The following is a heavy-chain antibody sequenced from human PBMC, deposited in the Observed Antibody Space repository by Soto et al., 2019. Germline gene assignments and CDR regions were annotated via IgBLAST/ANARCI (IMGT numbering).Heavy chain of an antibody. CDR1: GFSLSTSGMA. J-gene: IGHJ3*02. V-gene: IGHV2-5*01. D-gene: IGHD3-22*01. Sequence: QITLKESGPTLVKPTQTLTLTCTFSGFSLSTSGMAVGWVRQPPGKALEWLALIFWNDDKYYNPSLKSRLSNTQATSKNLVVLTLTNMDPVDTATYFCAHSPTYYSDCKGHKAGAFDTWGQGTLVTVS. CDR3: AHSPTYYSDCKGHKAGAFDT. CDR2: IFWNDDK.